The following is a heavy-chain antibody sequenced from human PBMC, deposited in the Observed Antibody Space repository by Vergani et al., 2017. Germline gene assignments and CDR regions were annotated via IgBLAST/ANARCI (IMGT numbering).Heavy chain of an antibody. CDR1: GGSFTSYH. Sequence: QVQLQQWGGGLLKPSETLSLTCVVNGGSFTSYHWTWIRQSPGEGLEWVGDINHTGRPYYNPSLKSRLTMSVDKTRNQFSLTVNSVTATDTAISFCARVNTETNGHLYYYYYMDVWGQGTAVTVS. CDR3: ARVNTETNGHLYYYYYMDV. V-gene: IGHV4-34*01. J-gene: IGHJ6*03. D-gene: IGHD4-11*01. CDR2: INHTGRP.